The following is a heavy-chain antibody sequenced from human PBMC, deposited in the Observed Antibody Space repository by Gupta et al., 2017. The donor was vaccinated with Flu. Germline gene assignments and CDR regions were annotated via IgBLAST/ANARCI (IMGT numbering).Heavy chain of an antibody. CDR2: INKIGDNT. V-gene: IGHV3-23*01. D-gene: IGHD1-26*01. CDR1: FSDYA. J-gene: IGHJ4*02. Sequence: FSDYAMTWVRQAPGKGLEWVSDINKIGDNTHYEDSVKGRFTISRDNSKNMLYMQMSSLRAEDTAVYYCGKGLWSVGAISDYWGQGSLVTVSS. CDR3: GKGLWSVGAISDY.